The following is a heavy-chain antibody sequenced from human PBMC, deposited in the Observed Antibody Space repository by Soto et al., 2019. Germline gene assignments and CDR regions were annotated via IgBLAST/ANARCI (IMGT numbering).Heavy chain of an antibody. V-gene: IGHV4-34*01. CDR3: ARGMDGGAAD. CDR2: IDNSGKT. CDR1: GVALSGYY. J-gene: IGHJ4*02. Sequence: QVQLQQWGARPLKLSETLSLPCAVYGVALSGYYWSWIRQPPGKGLEWIGDIDNSGKTNYIPSLKSLLITSADTCKNQFSLTVTSATAADTAVYYCARGMDGGAADWGQGTRVTVSS. D-gene: IGHD3-16*01.